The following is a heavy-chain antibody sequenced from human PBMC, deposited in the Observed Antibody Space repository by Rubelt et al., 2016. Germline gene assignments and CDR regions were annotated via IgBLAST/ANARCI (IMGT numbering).Heavy chain of an antibody. V-gene: IGHV3-23*01. J-gene: IGHJ4*02. D-gene: IGHD5-18*01. CDR3: AKVGYPPEYHFDY. CDR1: GFAFSTYG. CDR2: ISGSGGST. Sequence: PGGSLRLSCAASGFAFSTYGMSWVRQAPGKGLEWVSAISGSGGSTFYADSVKGRFTISRDNSQSTLYLQMNSLRAEDTAVYYCAKVGYPPEYHFDYWGQGTPVTVSS.